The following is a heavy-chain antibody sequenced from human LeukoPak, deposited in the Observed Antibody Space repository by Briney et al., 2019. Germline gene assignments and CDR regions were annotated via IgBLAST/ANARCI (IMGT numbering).Heavy chain of an antibody. J-gene: IGHJ5*02. CDR1: GGSFSGYY. CDR3: VRDSSGWYRWFDP. Sequence: SETLSLTCAVYGGSFSGYYWSWIRQPPGKGLEWIGEINHRGSTNYNPSLKSRVTISVDTSKNQFSLKLSSVTAADTAVYYCVRDSSGWYRWFDPWGQGTLVTVSS. D-gene: IGHD6-19*01. V-gene: IGHV4-34*01. CDR2: INHRGST.